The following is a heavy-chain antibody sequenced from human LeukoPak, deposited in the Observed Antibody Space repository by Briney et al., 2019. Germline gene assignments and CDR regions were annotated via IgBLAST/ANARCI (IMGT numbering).Heavy chain of an antibody. V-gene: IGHV3-48*01. D-gene: IGHD3-10*01. CDR3: TRRGDWYYYMDV. CDR2: ISSSSRTI. Sequence: PGGSLRLSCAGSGFTFGSYSMNWVRQAPGKGLEWVSYISSSSRTIYYADSVKGRFTISRDNAKNSLYLQMNSLKTEDTAVYYCTRRGDWYYYMDVWGKGTTVAVSS. CDR1: GFTFGSYS. J-gene: IGHJ6*03.